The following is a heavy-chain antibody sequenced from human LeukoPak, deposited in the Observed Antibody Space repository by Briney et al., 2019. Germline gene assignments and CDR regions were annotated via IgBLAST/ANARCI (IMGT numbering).Heavy chain of an antibody. CDR1: GFTFSSYG. J-gene: IGHJ3*02. Sequence: GGSLRLSCAASGFTFSSYGMHWVRQAPGKGLEWVAFIRYDGSNKYYADSVKGRFTISRDNSKNTLYLQMNSLRAEDTAMYYCARDGIYYDTSGYSSFRTFDIWGQGTMVIVSS. D-gene: IGHD3-22*01. CDR3: ARDGIYYDTSGYSSFRTFDI. V-gene: IGHV3-30*02. CDR2: IRYDGSNK.